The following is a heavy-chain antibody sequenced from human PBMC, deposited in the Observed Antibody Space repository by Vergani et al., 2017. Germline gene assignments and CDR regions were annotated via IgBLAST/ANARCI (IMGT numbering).Heavy chain of an antibody. D-gene: IGHD6-19*01. Sequence: QLQLQESGPGLVKPSATLSLTCSVSGASIRSSNDYWGWIRQPPGKGLEWCAGIYYSGSTYYNPSLKSRVTISVDTSKTQFSLKLSSVTAADTAVYFCARHATVEWLVKLGWIDPWGQGILVTVSS. J-gene: IGHJ5*02. CDR3: ARHATVEWLVKLGWIDP. V-gene: IGHV4-39*01. CDR2: IYYSGST. CDR1: GASIRSSNDY.